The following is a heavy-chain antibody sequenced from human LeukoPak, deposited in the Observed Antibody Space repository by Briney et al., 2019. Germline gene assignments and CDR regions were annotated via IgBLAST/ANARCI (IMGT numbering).Heavy chain of an antibody. Sequence: GGSLRLSCAASGFTFRSFGVSWVRQAPGKGLEWVSSITGSGGDTYYADSVKGRFTISRDNSKNTLYLQMNSLRAEDTAVYYCAKDPLTVTPNYFDYWGQGTLVTVSS. V-gene: IGHV3-23*01. CDR2: ITGSGGDT. CDR1: GFTFRSFG. J-gene: IGHJ4*02. D-gene: IGHD4-17*01. CDR3: AKDPLTVTPNYFDY.